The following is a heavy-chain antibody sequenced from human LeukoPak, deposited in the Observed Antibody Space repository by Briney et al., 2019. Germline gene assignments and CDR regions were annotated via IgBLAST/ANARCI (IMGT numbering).Heavy chain of an antibody. J-gene: IGHJ1*01. CDR3: ARQISTRPEYFQE. CDR2: IHYTGSA. Sequence: SETLSLTCTVSGGSISTSSYYWGWIRQTQGKRLEWTGSIHYTGSAFYNPSLQSRVTISVDTSKKQFSLRLSSVTAADMGVYYCARQISTRPEYFQEWGQGTLVSVPS. V-gene: IGHV4-39*01. D-gene: IGHD6-6*01. CDR1: GGSISTSSYY.